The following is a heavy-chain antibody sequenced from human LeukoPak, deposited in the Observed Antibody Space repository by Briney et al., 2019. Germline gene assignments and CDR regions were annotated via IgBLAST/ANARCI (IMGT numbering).Heavy chain of an antibody. Sequence: TGGSLRLSCAASGFTFSSYAMLWVRQAPGKGLDYVSGISSDGGTTYYADSVKGRFTISRDNSKNTLYLQVGSLRAEDMAVYYCAREELMVGGIRGGWDVWGQGTTVIVSS. CDR3: AREELMVGGIRGGWDV. D-gene: IGHD2-8*01. J-gene: IGHJ6*02. CDR1: GFTFSSYA. V-gene: IGHV3-64*02. CDR2: ISSDGGTT.